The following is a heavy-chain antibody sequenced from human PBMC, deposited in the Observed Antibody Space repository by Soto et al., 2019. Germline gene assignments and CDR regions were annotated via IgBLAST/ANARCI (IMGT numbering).Heavy chain of an antibody. CDR1: GGSISSGGYY. CDR2: IYYSGST. V-gene: IGHV4-31*03. Sequence: QVQLQESGPGLVKPSQTLSLTCTVSGGSISSGGYYWSWIRQHPGKGLAWIGYIYYSGSTYYNPSLKSRVTISVDTSKTQFSLKLSSVTTADTAVYYCARGPMIVAGEGWFDPWGQGTLVTVSS. D-gene: IGHD3-22*01. CDR3: ARGPMIVAGEGWFDP. J-gene: IGHJ5*02.